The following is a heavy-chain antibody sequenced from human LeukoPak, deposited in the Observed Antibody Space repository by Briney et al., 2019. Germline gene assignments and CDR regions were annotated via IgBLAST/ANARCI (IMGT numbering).Heavy chain of an antibody. CDR3: ARRAGEYSHPYDY. D-gene: IGHD4-17*01. Sequence: GGSLRLSCAASGFTFSDYYMSWVRQAPGKGLEWVSFIYSGGNTHYSDSVKGRFTISRDNSKNTLYLQMNSLRADDTAVYYCARRAGEYSHPYDYWGQGTLVTVSS. CDR2: IYSGGNT. V-gene: IGHV3-53*01. J-gene: IGHJ4*02. CDR1: GFTFSDYY.